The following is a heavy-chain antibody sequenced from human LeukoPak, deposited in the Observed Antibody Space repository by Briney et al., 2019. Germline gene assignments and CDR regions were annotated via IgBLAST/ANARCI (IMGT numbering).Heavy chain of an antibody. CDR3: ARGLAAAGSDAFDI. Sequence: GGSLRLSCAASGFTFSSYAMSWVRQAPGKGLEWVSSISSSSSYIYYADSVKGRFTISRDNAKNSLYLQMNSLRAEDTALYYCARGLAAAGSDAFDIWGQGTMVTVSS. CDR2: ISSSSSYI. CDR1: GFTFSSYA. D-gene: IGHD6-13*01. V-gene: IGHV3-21*04. J-gene: IGHJ3*02.